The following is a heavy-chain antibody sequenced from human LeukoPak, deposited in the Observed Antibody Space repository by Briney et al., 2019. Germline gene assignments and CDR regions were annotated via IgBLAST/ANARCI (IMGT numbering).Heavy chain of an antibody. CDR3: ARDRYCSGGSCYYYYGMDV. D-gene: IGHD2-15*01. CDR1: GYTFTSYY. Sequence: GASVKVSRKASGYTFTSYYMHWVRQAPGQGLEWMGIINPSGGSTSYAQKFQGRVTMTRDTSTSTVYMELSSLRSEDTAVYYCARDRYCSGGSCYYYYGMDVWGQGTTVTVSS. CDR2: INPSGGST. V-gene: IGHV1-46*01. J-gene: IGHJ6*02.